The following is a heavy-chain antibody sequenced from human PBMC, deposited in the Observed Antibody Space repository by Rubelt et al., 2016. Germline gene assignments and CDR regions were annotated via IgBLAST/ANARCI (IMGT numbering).Heavy chain of an antibody. CDR1: GFSFGDYA. Sequence: EVQLVESGGGLVQPGRSLRLSCTTSGFSFGDYAMSWVRQAPGKGLEWVSAISGSAGMTYYSDSVKGRFATSRDNSKNTLYLQMNSLRAEDTAVYYCSRDVAAGLDYWGQGTLVTVSS. CDR2: ISGSAGMT. V-gene: IGHV3-23*04. CDR3: SRDVAAGLDY. J-gene: IGHJ4*02.